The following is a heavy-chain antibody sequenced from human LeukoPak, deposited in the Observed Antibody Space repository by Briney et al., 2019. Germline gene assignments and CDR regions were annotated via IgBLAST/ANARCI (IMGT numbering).Heavy chain of an antibody. J-gene: IGHJ3*01. CDR3: ARDDASDPSASFDL. CDR2: NNPQSGGT. D-gene: IGHD1-26*01. V-gene: IGHV1-2*02. Sequence: GASVKVSCRASGYSFRDDYIYCIRQAPGQGLEWVGWNNPQSGGTKYAQKFQGRVTMTGDTSINTAYMELNSLRSDDTAVYYCARDDASDPSASFDLWGQGTMVTVSS. CDR1: GYSFRDDY.